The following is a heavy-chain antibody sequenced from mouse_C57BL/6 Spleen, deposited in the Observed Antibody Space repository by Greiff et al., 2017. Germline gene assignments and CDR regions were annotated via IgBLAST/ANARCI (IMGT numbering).Heavy chain of an antibody. CDR1: GFNIKDYY. D-gene: IGHD2-5*01. CDR3: TTFYYSNPAWLAY. Sequence: EVQLQQSGAELVRPGASVKLSCTASGFNIKDYYMHWVKQRPEQGLEWIGRIDPEDGETEYAPKFQGKATMTADTSSNTAYLQLSSLTSEDTAVYYCTTFYYSNPAWLAYWGQGTLVTVSA. CDR2: IDPEDGET. V-gene: IGHV14-1*01. J-gene: IGHJ3*01.